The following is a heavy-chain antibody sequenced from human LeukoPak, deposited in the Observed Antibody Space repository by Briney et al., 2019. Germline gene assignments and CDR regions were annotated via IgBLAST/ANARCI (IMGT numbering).Heavy chain of an antibody. CDR2: MNPNSGNT. CDR3: ASSESNRYYYYGMDV. D-gene: IGHD3-10*01. Sequence: ASVKVSCKASGYTFTSYEINWVRQATGQGLEWMGWMNPNSGNTGYAQKFQGRVTMTRNTSISTAYMELSSLRSEDTAVYYCASSESNRYYYYGMDVWGQGTTVTVSS. CDR1: GYTFTSYE. J-gene: IGHJ6*02. V-gene: IGHV1-8*01.